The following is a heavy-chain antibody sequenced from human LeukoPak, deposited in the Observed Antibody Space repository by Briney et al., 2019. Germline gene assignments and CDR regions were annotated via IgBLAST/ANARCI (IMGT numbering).Heavy chain of an antibody. CDR3: ARDGSGGSYAY. CDR2: INSDGRST. CDR1: GFTFSNYW. J-gene: IGHJ4*02. Sequence: GGSLILSCAASGFTFSNYWMQWVRQAPGKGLVWVSGINSDGRSTTYADSVKGRFTISRDNAKNTLYLQMNSLRAEDTAVYYCARDGSGGSYAYWGQGTLVTVSS. V-gene: IGHV3-74*01. D-gene: IGHD1-26*01.